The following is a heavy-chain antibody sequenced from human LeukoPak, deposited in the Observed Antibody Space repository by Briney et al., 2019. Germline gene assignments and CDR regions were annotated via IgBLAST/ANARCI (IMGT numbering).Heavy chain of an antibody. V-gene: IGHV3-9*01. CDR3: LGRGDAFDI. CDR1: GFTFDDYA. J-gene: IGHJ3*02. Sequence: GGSLRLSCAASGFTFDDYAMHWVRQAPGKGLEWVSGISWNSGSIGYADSVKGRFTISRDNAKNSLYLQMNSLRAEDTALYYCLGRGDAFDIWGKGTTVTISS. CDR2: ISWNSGSI. D-gene: IGHD5-12*01.